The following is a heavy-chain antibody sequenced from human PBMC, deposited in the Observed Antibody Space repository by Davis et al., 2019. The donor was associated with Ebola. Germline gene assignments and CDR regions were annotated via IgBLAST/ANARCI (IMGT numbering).Heavy chain of an antibody. Sequence: GESLKISCAASGFTFSSYGMHWVRQAPGKGLEWVAVISYDGSNKYYADSVKGRFTISRDNSKKTLYLQMNSLRAEDTAVYYCARDPSGGSGWSMGYYGMDVWGKGTTVTVSS. V-gene: IGHV3-30*03. D-gene: IGHD6-19*01. J-gene: IGHJ6*04. CDR2: ISYDGSNK. CDR1: GFTFSSYG. CDR3: ARDPSGGSGWSMGYYGMDV.